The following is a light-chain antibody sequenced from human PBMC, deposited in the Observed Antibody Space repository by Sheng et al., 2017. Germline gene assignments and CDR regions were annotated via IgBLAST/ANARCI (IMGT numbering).Light chain of an antibody. CDR2: QAS. V-gene: IGKV1-5*03. CDR3: QQYHSYPYT. J-gene: IGKJ2*01. Sequence: DIQMTQSPSSLSASVGDRVTIICRASQTISNYLNWYQQKPGKAPHLLIYQASKLESGVPSRFSGGGSGTEFTLTISSLQPDDFATYHCQQYHSYPYTFGQGTKLRIK. CDR1: QTISNY.